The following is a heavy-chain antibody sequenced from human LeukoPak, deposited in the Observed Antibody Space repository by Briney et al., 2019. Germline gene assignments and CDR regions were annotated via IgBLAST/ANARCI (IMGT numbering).Heavy chain of an antibody. V-gene: IGHV1-2*06. D-gene: IGHD6-13*01. CDR1: GYTFTGYY. J-gene: IGHJ4*02. CDR2: INPNSGGT. Sequence: PGASVKVSCKASGYTFTGYYMHWVRQAPGQGLEWMGRINPNSGGTIYAQKFQGRVTMTRDTSISTAYMELSRLRSDDTAVYYCARVIAQQLVPFDYWGQGTLVTVSS. CDR3: ARVIAQQLVPFDY.